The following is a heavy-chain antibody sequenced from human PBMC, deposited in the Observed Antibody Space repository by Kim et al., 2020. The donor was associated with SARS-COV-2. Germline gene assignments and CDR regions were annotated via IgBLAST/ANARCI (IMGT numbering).Heavy chain of an antibody. CDR3: ARSLPQRRPFDC. J-gene: IGHJ4*02. Sequence: GGSLRLSCAASGFTFSTYWMTWVRQPPGKGLEWVASIKPDGSEKVYVDSVKGRFTISRDNAKNSLYLHMNSVRAEDAAVYYCARSLPQRRPFDCWGQGTLVTVSS. CDR1: GFTFSTYW. D-gene: IGHD1-1*01. V-gene: IGHV3-7*01. CDR2: IKPDGSEK.